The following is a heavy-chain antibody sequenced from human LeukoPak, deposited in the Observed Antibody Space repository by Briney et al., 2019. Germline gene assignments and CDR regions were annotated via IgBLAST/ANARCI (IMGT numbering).Heavy chain of an antibody. CDR2: INPNSDGT. J-gene: IGHJ5*02. CDR1: GYTFTGYY. Sequence: GASVKVSCKGSGYTFTGYYMHWVRQAPGQGLEWMGWINPNSDGTNYAQKFQGRVTMTRDTSISTAYMELSRLRSDDTAVYYCAREGKYQLLYDWFDPWGQGTLVTVSS. V-gene: IGHV1-2*02. CDR3: AREGKYQLLYDWFDP. D-gene: IGHD2-2*02.